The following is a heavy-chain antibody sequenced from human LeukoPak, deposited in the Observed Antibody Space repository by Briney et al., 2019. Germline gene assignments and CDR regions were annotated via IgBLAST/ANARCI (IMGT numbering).Heavy chain of an antibody. J-gene: IGHJ5*02. Sequence: GGSLRLSCAASGFTFSSYAMHWVRQAPGKGLEWVSAISGSGGSTYYADSVKGRFTISRDNSKNTLYLQMNSLRAEDTAVYYCAKAKSSSWYRGNWFDPWGQGTLVTVSS. D-gene: IGHD6-13*01. CDR1: GFTFSSYA. CDR2: ISGSGGST. CDR3: AKAKSSSWYRGNWFDP. V-gene: IGHV3-23*01.